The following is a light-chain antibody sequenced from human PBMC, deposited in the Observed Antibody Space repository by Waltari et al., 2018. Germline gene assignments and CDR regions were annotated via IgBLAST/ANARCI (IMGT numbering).Light chain of an antibody. V-gene: IGKV6-21*01. CDR3: HQSRVLPFT. CDR1: KNIISS. CDR2: NAS. J-gene: IGKJ5*01. Sequence: EIVLSHSPDLQSLTPGTKVPFTCRPTKNIISSLHWYQQKPSRAPEVLINNASQSQIGVPSRFSGSGSGTEFTLTISGLEAEDAATYYCHQSRVLPFTFGQGTRLEIK.